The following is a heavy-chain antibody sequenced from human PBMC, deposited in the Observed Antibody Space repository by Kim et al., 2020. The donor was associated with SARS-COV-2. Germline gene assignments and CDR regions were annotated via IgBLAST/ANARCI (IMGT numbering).Heavy chain of an antibody. J-gene: IGHJ6*02. CDR2: IYYSGST. V-gene: IGHV4-59*13. Sequence: SETLSLTCTVSGGSISSYYWSWIRQRPGTGLEWIGYIYYSGSTNYNPSLKIRVTISVDTSKYQFSLKLSSVTAAATAVYYCARGKAVDYGDYGGDVDYGMDVWGQGTTVTVSS. D-gene: IGHD4-17*01. CDR3: ARGKAVDYGDYGGDVDYGMDV. CDR1: GGSISSYY.